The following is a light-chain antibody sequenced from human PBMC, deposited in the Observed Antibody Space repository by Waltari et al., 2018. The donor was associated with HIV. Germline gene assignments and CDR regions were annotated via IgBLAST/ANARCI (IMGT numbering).Light chain of an antibody. J-gene: IGLJ2*01. CDR3: GTWDSSLSAVV. Sequence: QSVLTQPPSVSAAPGQKVTLSCPGSSSTLGNNYVSWYQQLPGTAPKLLIYDNNKRPSGIPDRFSGSKSGTSATLGITGLQTGDEDAYYCGTWDSSLSAVVFGGGTKLTVL. V-gene: IGLV1-51*01. CDR1: SSTLGNNY. CDR2: DNN.